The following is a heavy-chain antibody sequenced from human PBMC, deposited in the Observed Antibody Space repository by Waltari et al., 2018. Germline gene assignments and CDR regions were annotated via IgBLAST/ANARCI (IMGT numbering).Heavy chain of an antibody. CDR3: ARGGIRFLEWLFLHWYFDL. Sequence: QVQLQQWGAGLLKPSEPLSLTCAVYGGSFSGYYWSWIRQPPGQGLEWIGEINHSGSTNYNPSLKSRVTISVDTSKNQFSLKLSSVTAADTAVYYCARGGIRFLEWLFLHWYFDLWGRGTLVTVSS. D-gene: IGHD3-3*01. J-gene: IGHJ2*01. V-gene: IGHV4-34*01. CDR1: GGSFSGYY. CDR2: INHSGST.